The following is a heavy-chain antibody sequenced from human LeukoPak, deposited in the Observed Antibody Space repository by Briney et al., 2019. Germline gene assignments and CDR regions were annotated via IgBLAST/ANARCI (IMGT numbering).Heavy chain of an antibody. CDR2: IYTSGST. V-gene: IGHV4-4*07. J-gene: IGHJ4*02. CDR1: GGSISSYY. Sequence: SETLSLTCTVSGGSISSYYWSWIRQPAGKGLEWIGRIYTSGSTNYNPSLKSRVTMSVDTSKNQFSLKLSFVTAADTAVYYCARARSAGATTYLFDYWGQGTLVTVSS. CDR3: ARARSAGATTYLFDY. D-gene: IGHD1-26*01.